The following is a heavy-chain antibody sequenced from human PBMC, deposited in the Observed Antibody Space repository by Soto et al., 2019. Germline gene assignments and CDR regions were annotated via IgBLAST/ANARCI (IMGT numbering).Heavy chain of an antibody. CDR2: IYYSGST. Sequence: SETLSLTCTVSGDSISSYYWSWIRQPPGKGLEWIGYIYYSGSTNYNPSLKSRVTISVDSSKNQFSLKLSSVTAADTAIYYCARRERYSDILPGYYEEYYFDYWGQGTLVTVSS. CDR1: GDSISSYY. D-gene: IGHD3-9*01. CDR3: ARRERYSDILPGYYEEYYFDY. J-gene: IGHJ4*02. V-gene: IGHV4-59*08.